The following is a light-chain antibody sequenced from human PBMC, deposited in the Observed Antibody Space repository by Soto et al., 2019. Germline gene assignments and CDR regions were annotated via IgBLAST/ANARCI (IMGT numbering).Light chain of an antibody. CDR2: KAS. Sequence: DIQMTQSPSTLSASVGDRVTITCRASQSISSWLAWYQQKPGKAPKLLIYKASSLESGVPSRFSGSGSATEFTLTITSLQPDDFATYYCEQYNSYSLTFGGGTKV. CDR3: EQYNSYSLT. J-gene: IGKJ4*01. CDR1: QSISSW. V-gene: IGKV1-5*03.